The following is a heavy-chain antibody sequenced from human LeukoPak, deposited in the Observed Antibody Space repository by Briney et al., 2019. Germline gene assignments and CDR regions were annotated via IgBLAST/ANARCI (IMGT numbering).Heavy chain of an antibody. J-gene: IGHJ3*02. CDR2: INHSGST. CDR1: GGSFSGYY. Sequence: SETLSLTCAVYGGSFSGYYWSWIRQPPGKGLEWIGEINHSGSTNYNPSLKSRVTISVDTSKNQFSLKLSSVTAADTAVYYCARGRIAVALTGAFDIWGQGTMVSVSS. D-gene: IGHD6-19*01. V-gene: IGHV4-34*09. CDR3: ARGRIAVALTGAFDI.